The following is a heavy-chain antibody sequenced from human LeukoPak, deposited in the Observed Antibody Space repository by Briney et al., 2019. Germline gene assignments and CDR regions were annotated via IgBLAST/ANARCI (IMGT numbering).Heavy chain of an antibody. CDR1: GFTFSSYG. Sequence: PGGSLRLSCAASGFTFSSYGMHWVRQAPGKGLEWVAFIRYDGSNKYYADPVKGRFTISRDNSKSTLYLQMNSLRAEDTAVYYCATPIVVVVAATQSGDYWGQGTLVTVSS. V-gene: IGHV3-30*02. CDR3: ATPIVVVVAATQSGDY. D-gene: IGHD2-15*01. J-gene: IGHJ4*02. CDR2: IRYDGSNK.